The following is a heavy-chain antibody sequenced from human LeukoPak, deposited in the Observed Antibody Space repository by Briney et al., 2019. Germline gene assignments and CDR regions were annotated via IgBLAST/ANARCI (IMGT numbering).Heavy chain of an antibody. CDR1: GYTFTNYA. Sequence: ASVKVSCKASGYTFTNYAMNWVRQAPGQGLEWMGWISAYNGNTNYAQKLQGRVTMTTDTSTSTAYMELRSLRSDDTAVYYCARSPRFDWLLSYYYYYMDVWDKGTTVTVSS. D-gene: IGHD3-9*01. CDR2: ISAYNGNT. V-gene: IGHV1-18*01. J-gene: IGHJ6*03. CDR3: ARSPRFDWLLSYYYYYMDV.